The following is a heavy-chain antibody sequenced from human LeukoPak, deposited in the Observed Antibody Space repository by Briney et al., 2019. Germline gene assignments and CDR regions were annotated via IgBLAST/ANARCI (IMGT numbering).Heavy chain of an antibody. D-gene: IGHD3-10*01. CDR2: IYTSGST. Sequence: SETLSLTCTVSGCALSSYYWSWIRQPAGKGLEWIGRIYTSGSTNYNPSLKSRVTMSVDTSKNQFSLKLSSVTAADTAVYYCAVIMVRGVIMFDYWGQGTLVTVSS. V-gene: IGHV4-4*07. J-gene: IGHJ4*02. CDR3: AVIMVRGVIMFDY. CDR1: GCALSSYY.